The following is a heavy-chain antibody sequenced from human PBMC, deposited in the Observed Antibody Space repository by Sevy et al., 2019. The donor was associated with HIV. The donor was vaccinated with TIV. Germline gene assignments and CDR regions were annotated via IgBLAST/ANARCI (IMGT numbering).Heavy chain of an antibody. D-gene: IGHD1-26*01. CDR3: VRGKLGVTIEDKSFDY. CDR1: GGTFSGHY. J-gene: IGHJ4*02. V-gene: IGHV4-34*01. Sequence: SETLSLTCAVYGGTFSGHYWSWIRQSPGKGLEWIGQINHSGSTKYNPSLKSRVTISADTSKNQFSLKLSSVTAADTALYYCVRGKLGVTIEDKSFDYWGQGTLVTVSS. CDR2: INHSGST.